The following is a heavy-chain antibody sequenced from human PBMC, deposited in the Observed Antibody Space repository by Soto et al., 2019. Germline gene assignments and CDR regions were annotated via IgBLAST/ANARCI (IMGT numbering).Heavy chain of an antibody. V-gene: IGHV1-18*01. D-gene: IGHD3-22*01. CDR1: GYTFTSYG. CDR2: ISAYNGNT. J-gene: IGHJ5*02. Sequence: QVPLVQSGAEVKKPGASVKVSCKASGYTFTSYGISWVRQAPGQGLEWMGWISAYNGNTNYAQKLQGRVTMTTDTSTSTAYMELRSLRSDDTAVYYCAREGYYDSSGYWRFDPWGQGALVTVSS. CDR3: AREGYYDSSGYWRFDP.